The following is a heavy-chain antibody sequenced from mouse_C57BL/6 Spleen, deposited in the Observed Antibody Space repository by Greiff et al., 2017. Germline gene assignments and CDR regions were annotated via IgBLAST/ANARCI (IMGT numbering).Heavy chain of an antibody. Sequence: QVQLQQSGPELVKPGASVKISCKASGYSFTSYYIHWVKQRPGLGLEWIGWIYPGSGNNKYNEKFKGKATLTADKSSSTAYMQLSSLTSEDSAVYCWARLYYDYDQAWFAYWGQGTLVTVSA. CDR2: IYPGSGNN. CDR1: GYSFTSYY. CDR3: ARLYYDYDQAWFAY. V-gene: IGHV1-66*01. J-gene: IGHJ3*01. D-gene: IGHD2-4*01.